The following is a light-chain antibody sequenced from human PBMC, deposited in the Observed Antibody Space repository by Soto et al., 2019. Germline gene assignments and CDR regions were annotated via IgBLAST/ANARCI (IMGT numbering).Light chain of an antibody. CDR2: RNN. V-gene: IGLV1-47*01. J-gene: IGLJ1*01. CDR1: SSNIGSNY. CDR3: AAWDDSLSVWV. Sequence: QSVLTQPPSASGTPGQRVTISCSGSSSNIGSNYVYWYQQLPGTAPKLLIYRNNQRPSGVPDRFPGSKSGTSASLAISGLRSEDEADYYCAAWDDSLSVWVFGTGTKLTVL.